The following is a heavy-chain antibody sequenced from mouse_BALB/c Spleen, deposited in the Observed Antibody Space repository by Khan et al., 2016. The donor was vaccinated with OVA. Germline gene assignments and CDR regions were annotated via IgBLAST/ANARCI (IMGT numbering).Heavy chain of an antibody. D-gene: IGHD2-14*01. CDR2: IYPGDGNT. V-gene: IGHV1-80*01. J-gene: IGHJ3*01. Sequence: QVHVKQSGAELVRPGSSVKISCKASGYAFSNYLMNWVKQGPGQGLEWIGQIYPGDGNTNYNGKFKDKATLTADKSSSTAYIQLGSLTSEDSAVDFCARSGYDYFAYWGQGTLVTVSA. CDR1: GYAFSNYL. CDR3: ARSGYDYFAY.